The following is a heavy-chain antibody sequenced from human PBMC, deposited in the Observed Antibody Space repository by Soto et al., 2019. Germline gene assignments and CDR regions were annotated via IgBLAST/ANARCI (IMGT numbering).Heavy chain of an antibody. V-gene: IGHV4-59*08. Sequence: PSETLSLTCTVSGGYISSYYWSWIRQPPGKGLEWIGYIYYSGSTNYNPSLKSRVTISVDTSKDQFSLKLSSVTAADTAVYYCAITSYCSSTSCYPQLDPWGQGTLVTVSS. CDR1: GGYISSYY. CDR3: AITSYCSSTSCYPQLDP. D-gene: IGHD2-2*01. J-gene: IGHJ5*02. CDR2: IYYSGST.